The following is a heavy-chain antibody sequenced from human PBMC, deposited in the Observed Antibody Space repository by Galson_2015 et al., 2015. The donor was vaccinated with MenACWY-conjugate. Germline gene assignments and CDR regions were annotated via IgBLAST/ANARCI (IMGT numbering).Heavy chain of an antibody. CDR2: IYYSGST. D-gene: IGHD3-22*01. J-gene: IGHJ4*02. V-gene: IGHV4-31*03. CDR1: GASISSGGYY. CDR3: ARVPWSFSSGYYPFDY. Sequence: LTCTVSGASISSGGYYWSWIRQHPGKGLEWIGYIYYSGSTYYNPSLKSRVTISVDTSKNQFSLKMSSVTAADTAVYYCARVPWSFSSGYYPFDYWGQGTLVTVSS.